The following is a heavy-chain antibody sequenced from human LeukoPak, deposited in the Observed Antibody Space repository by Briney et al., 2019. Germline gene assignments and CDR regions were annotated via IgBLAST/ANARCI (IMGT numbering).Heavy chain of an antibody. J-gene: IGHJ4*02. V-gene: IGHV1-69*04. CDR1: GGTFSSYA. CDR3: AKTIKRWYDGAYYFDY. Sequence: SVKVSCKASGGTFSSYAISWVRQAPGQGLEWMGRIIPILGIANYAQKFQGRVTITADKSTSTAYMELSSLRSEDTALYYCAKTIKRWYDGAYYFDYWGQGTLVTVSS. D-gene: IGHD2-15*01. CDR2: IIPILGIA.